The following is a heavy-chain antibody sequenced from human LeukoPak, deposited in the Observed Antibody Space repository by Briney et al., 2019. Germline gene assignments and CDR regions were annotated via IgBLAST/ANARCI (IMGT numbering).Heavy chain of an antibody. D-gene: IGHD2-15*01. J-gene: IGHJ4*02. V-gene: IGHV3-73*01. CDR3: TRRADCSGGSCYYALDY. Sequence: GGSLRLSCAASGFTFSGSAMHWVRQASGKGLEWFGRIVSKAKSYATAYAASVKGRFTLSRDDSKNTAYLQMNSLKTEDTAVYYCTRRADCSGGSCYYALDYWGQGTLVTVSS. CDR1: GFTFSGSA. CDR2: IVSKAKSYAT.